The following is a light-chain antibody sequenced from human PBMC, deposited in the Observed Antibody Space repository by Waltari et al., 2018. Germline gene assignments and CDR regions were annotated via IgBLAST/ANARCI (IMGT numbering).Light chain of an antibody. Sequence: QSVLTQPPSASGTPGPRVTISCSGSRSNIGTNYVYWYQQLPGTAPKLLIYRNNQRPSGVPDRFSGSKSGTSASLAISGLRSEDDTDYYCAAWDDSLSGRVFGGGTKVTVL. CDR1: RSNIGTNY. CDR2: RNN. V-gene: IGLV1-47*01. CDR3: AAWDDSLSGRV. J-gene: IGLJ3*02.